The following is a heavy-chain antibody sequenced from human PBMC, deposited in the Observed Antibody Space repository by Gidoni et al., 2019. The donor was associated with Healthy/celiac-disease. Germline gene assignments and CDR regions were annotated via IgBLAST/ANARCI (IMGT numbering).Heavy chain of an antibody. D-gene: IGHD6-19*01. J-gene: IGHJ6*02. CDR1: GFTVSSNY. V-gene: IGHV3-53*01. CDR2: IYSGGST. Sequence: EVQLVESGGGLIQPGGSMRLSCAASGFTVSSNYMSWVRQAPGKGMEWGSVIYSGGSTYYADAVKGRFTISRDNSKNTLYLQMNILRAEDTAVYYCAREAVADYYYYGMDVWGQGTTVTVSS. CDR3: AREAVADYYYYGMDV.